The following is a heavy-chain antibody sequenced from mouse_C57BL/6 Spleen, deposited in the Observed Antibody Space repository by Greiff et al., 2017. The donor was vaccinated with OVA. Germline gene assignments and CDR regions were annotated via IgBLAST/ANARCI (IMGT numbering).Heavy chain of an antibody. V-gene: IGHV6-3*01. CDR3: SGGYYVDY. CDR2: IRLKSDNYAT. Sequence: EVQGVESGGGLVQPGGSMKLSCVASGFTFSNYWMNWVRQSPEKGLEWVAQIRLKSDNYATHYAESVKGRFTISRDDSKSSVYLQMNNLRAEDTGIYYCSGGYYVDYWGQGTTLTVSS. J-gene: IGHJ2*01. CDR1: GFTFSNYW.